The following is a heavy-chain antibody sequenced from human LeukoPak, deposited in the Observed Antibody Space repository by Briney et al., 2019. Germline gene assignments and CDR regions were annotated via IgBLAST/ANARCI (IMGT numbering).Heavy chain of an antibody. CDR1: GFTFSSYA. CDR3: AKEDSEYYYGSGAIDY. V-gene: IGHV3-23*01. CDR2: ISGSGGST. J-gene: IGHJ4*02. D-gene: IGHD3-10*01. Sequence: GGSLRLSCAASGFTFSSYAMSWVRQAPGKGLEWVSAISGSGGSTYYAASVKGRFTISRENSKNTLYLQMNSLGAEDTAVYYCAKEDSEYYYGSGAIDYWGQGTLVTASS.